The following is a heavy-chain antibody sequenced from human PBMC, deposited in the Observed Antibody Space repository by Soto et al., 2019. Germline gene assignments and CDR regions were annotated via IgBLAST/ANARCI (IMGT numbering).Heavy chain of an antibody. V-gene: IGHV1-18*01. CDR1: GYTLPRFV. J-gene: IGHJ4*02. D-gene: IGHD4-17*01. Sequence: QVQLVQSGAEVRRPGAPLRFPGKASGYTLPRFVSIWVRQAPGQGLEWMGWISAYNGNTNNAQKLQGRVTMTTDTSTSTAYMELRSLRSDDTAVYYCARDEYGDPGYWGQGTLVTVSS. CDR3: ARDEYGDPGY. CDR2: ISAYNGNT.